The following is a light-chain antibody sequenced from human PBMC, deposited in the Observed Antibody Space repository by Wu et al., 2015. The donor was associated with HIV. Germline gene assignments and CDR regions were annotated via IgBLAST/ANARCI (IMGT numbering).Light chain of an antibody. CDR2: DAS. V-gene: IGKV3-11*01. CDR1: QNIGNS. J-gene: IGKJ4*01. Sequence: VDLTQSPVTLSLSPGDRATLFCRASQNIGNSLAWYQHKPGRIPRILVFDASTRATGVSAKFAGTGSGTDFSLIINGLETEDSAIYYCQQHGNWPPVSFGGGTKVGD. CDR3: QQHGNWPPVS.